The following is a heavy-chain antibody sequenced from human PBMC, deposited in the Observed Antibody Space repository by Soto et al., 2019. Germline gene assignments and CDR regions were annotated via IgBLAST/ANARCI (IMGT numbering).Heavy chain of an antibody. CDR1: GFSLSTSGVG. Sequence: QITLKESGPTLVKPTQTLTLTCTFSGFSLSTSGVGVGWIRQPPGKALEWLALIYWDDDQRSSPSLKSRLTITKDTSKNQVLLTMTNMDPVDTATYYCAHTRGGLDAFDIWGQGTMVTVSS. D-gene: IGHD2-15*01. CDR2: IYWDDDQ. J-gene: IGHJ3*02. V-gene: IGHV2-5*02. CDR3: AHTRGGLDAFDI.